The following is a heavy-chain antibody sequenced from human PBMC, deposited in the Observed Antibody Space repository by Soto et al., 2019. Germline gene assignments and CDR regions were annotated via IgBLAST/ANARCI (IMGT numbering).Heavy chain of an antibody. D-gene: IGHD4-17*01. CDR1: GGTFSSYA. CDR3: ARVLSTVTTYGLYYYGMDV. Sequence: GASVKVSCKASGGTFSSYAISWVRQAPGQGLEWMGGIIPIVGTANYAQKFQGRVTITADESTSTAYMELSSLRSEDAAVYYCARVLSTVTTYGLYYYGMDVWGQGTTVTVSS. V-gene: IGHV1-69*13. J-gene: IGHJ6*02. CDR2: IIPIVGTA.